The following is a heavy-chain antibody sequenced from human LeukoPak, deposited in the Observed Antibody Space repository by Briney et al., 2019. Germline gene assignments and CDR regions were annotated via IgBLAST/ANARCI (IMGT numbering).Heavy chain of an antibody. CDR1: GGSFSGYH. Sequence: PSETLSLTCAVYGGSFSGYHWGWIRQPPGKGLEWIGEVNHSGGANHNPSLKSRVAISVDTSKNQFSLKLTSVTAADTAVHFCARGLQQMAQTRSDYFDSWGQGTLVTVSS. V-gene: IGHV4-34*01. D-gene: IGHD6-13*01. CDR2: VNHSGGA. J-gene: IGHJ4*02. CDR3: ARGLQQMAQTRSDYFDS.